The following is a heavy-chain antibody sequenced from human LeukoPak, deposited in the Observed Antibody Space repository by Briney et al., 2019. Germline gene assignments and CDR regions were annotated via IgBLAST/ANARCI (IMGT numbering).Heavy chain of an antibody. CDR2: IYYSGST. CDR3: ARIYYSSSYDYWYFDL. V-gene: IGHV4-59*01. D-gene: IGHD6-13*01. J-gene: IGHJ2*01. CDR1: GGSFSGYY. Sequence: SETLSLTCAVYGGSFSGYYWSWIRQPPGKGLEWIGYIYYSGSTSYNPSLKSRVTISVDTSKNQFSLKLTSVTAADTAMYYCARIYYSSSYDYWYFDLWGRGTLVTVSS.